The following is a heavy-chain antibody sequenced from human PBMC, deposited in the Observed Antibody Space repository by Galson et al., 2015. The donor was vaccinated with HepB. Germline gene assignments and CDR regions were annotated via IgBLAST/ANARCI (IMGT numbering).Heavy chain of an antibody. V-gene: IGHV6-1*01. CDR3: ARSSPAAAGEGVCDY. CDR2: TYYRSKWYN. D-gene: IGHD6-13*01. Sequence: CAISGDSVSSNSAAWNWIRQSPSRGLEWLGRTYYRSKWYNDYAVSVKSRITINPDTSKNQFSLQLNSVTPEDTAVYYCARSSPAAAGEGVCDYWGQGTLVTVSS. CDR1: GDSVSSNSAA. J-gene: IGHJ4*02.